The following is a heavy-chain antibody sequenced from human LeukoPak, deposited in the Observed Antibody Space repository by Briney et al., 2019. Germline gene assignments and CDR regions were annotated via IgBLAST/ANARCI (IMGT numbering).Heavy chain of an antibody. CDR3: AKDAQRGFDYSNSLEY. V-gene: IGHV3-33*06. D-gene: IGHD4-11*01. CDR2: IWSDGTNK. Sequence: GGSLTLSCAASGFTFSHYGMHWVRQAPGKGLEWAAVIWSDGTNKYYADSVKGRFTIYRDDSQNRVFLQMNSLRAEDTALYYCAKDAQRGFDYSNSLEYWGQGALVSVSS. J-gene: IGHJ4*02. CDR1: GFTFSHYG.